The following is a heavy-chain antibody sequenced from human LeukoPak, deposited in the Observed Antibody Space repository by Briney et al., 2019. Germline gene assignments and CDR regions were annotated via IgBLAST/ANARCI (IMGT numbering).Heavy chain of an antibody. V-gene: IGHV1-3*01. D-gene: IGHD1-26*01. J-gene: IGHJ4*02. CDR3: ARDSGSGNNDY. CDR1: GYTFTSYA. Sequence: ASVKVSCKASGYTFTSYAIHWVRQAPGQRLEWMGWISAGNGNTKYSQNLQGRVTFISNTSATTAFMELSSLRSEDAAVYYCARDSGSGNNDYWGQGTLVTVSS. CDR2: ISAGNGNT.